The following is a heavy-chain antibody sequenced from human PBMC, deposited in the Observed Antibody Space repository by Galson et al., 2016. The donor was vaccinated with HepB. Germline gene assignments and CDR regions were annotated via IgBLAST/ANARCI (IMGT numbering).Heavy chain of an antibody. CDR1: GGSISSGVSY. D-gene: IGHD3-3*01. CDR2: IHYTGGT. Sequence: TLSLTCTVSGGSISSGVSYWSWVRQHPGKGLEWIGYIHYTGGTYYTPSLKSRVTISVDTSKNQFSLKLSSVTAADTAVYYCASNYDFWSGYYVLDHWGQGTLVTVSS. J-gene: IGHJ4*02. V-gene: IGHV4-31*03. CDR3: ASNYDFWSGYYVLDH.